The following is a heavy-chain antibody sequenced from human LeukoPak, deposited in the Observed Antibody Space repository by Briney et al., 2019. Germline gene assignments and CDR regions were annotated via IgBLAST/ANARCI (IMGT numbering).Heavy chain of an antibody. V-gene: IGHV3-7*04. CDR3: ARGYFDWVW. J-gene: IGHJ4*02. Sequence: GGSLRLSCAASGFTFSSYSMSWVRQAPGKGLEWVANIKQDGSEKYYVDSVKGRFTISRDNAKNSLYLQMNSLRAEDTAVYYCARGYFDWVWWGQGTLVTVSS. CDR1: GFTFSSYS. CDR2: IKQDGSEK. D-gene: IGHD3-9*01.